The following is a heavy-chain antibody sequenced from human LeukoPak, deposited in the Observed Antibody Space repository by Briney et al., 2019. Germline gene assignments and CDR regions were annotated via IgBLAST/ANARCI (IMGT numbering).Heavy chain of an antibody. V-gene: IGHV3-66*01. CDR2: IYSGGST. J-gene: IGHJ1*01. Sequence: GGSLRLSCAASGFTVSSNYTSWVRQAPGKGLEWVSVIYSGGSTYYADSVKGRFTISRDNSKNTLYLQMNSLRAEDTAVYYCARAGDCSGGSCWPAEYFQHWGQGTLVTVSS. D-gene: IGHD2-15*01. CDR1: GFTVSSNY. CDR3: ARAGDCSGGSCWPAEYFQH.